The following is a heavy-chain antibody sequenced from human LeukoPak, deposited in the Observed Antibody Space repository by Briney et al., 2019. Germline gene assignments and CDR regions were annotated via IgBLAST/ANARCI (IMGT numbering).Heavy chain of an antibody. CDR1: GYTFTRYG. CDR3: ARYTYSSSWSSLSGYNWFDP. J-gene: IGHJ5*02. D-gene: IGHD6-13*01. Sequence: GASVKVSCKASGYTFTRYGISWVRQAPGQGLEWMGGIIPIFGTANYAQKFQGRVTITADKSTSTAYMELSSLRSEDTAVYYCARYTYSSSWSSLSGYNWFDPWGQGTLVTVSS. V-gene: IGHV1-69*06. CDR2: IIPIFGTA.